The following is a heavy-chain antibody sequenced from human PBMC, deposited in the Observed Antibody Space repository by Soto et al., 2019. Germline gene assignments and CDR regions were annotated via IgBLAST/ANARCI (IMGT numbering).Heavy chain of an antibody. D-gene: IGHD3-22*01. CDR2: ISAYNGNT. CDR1: GYTFTSYG. CDR3: ARKLSVYDPYHHSNTGDQYYFCY. V-gene: IGHV1-18*01. J-gene: IGHJ4*02. Sequence: ASVKVSCKASGYTFTSYGISWVRQAPGQGLEWMGWISAYNGNTNYAQKLQGRVTMTTDTSTSTAYMELRRLRSDDTAVYYYARKLSVYDPYHHSNTGDQYYFCYWGQGTLVTVSS.